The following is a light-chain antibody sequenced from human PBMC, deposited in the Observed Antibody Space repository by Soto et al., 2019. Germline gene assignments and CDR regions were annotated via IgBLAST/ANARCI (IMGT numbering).Light chain of an antibody. CDR2: GAS. Sequence: EIVLTQSPGTLSLSPGERATLSCRASQSIPNSYLSWYQHKPGQAPRPLIHGASSRATGTPDRFSGSGSGTDFTLIIARLEPEDFALYYCLQYGSTPGTFGQGTKVDLK. CDR1: QSIPNSY. CDR3: LQYGSTPGT. J-gene: IGKJ1*01. V-gene: IGKV3-20*01.